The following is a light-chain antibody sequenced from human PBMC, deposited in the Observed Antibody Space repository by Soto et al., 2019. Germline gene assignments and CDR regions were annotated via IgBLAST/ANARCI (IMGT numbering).Light chain of an antibody. CDR1: SSDVGGYNY. CDR2: EVS. Sequence: QSVLTQPASVSGSPGQSITISCTGTSSDVGGYNYVSWYQQHPGKAPKLMIYEVSNRPSGVSNRFSGSKSGNTASLTISGLQAEDEADYYCSSYTSRSTVVFGGGTKLTV. J-gene: IGLJ2*01. CDR3: SSYTSRSTVV. V-gene: IGLV2-14*01.